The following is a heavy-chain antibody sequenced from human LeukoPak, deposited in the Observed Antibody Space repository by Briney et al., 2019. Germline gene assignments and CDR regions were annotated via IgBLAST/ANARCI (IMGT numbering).Heavy chain of an antibody. V-gene: IGHV1-2*02. D-gene: IGHD2-2*01. J-gene: IGHJ6*03. Sequence: ASVKVSCKASGYTFTGYYMHWVRQAPGQGLGWMGWINPNSGGTNYAQKFQGRVTMTRDTSISTAYMELSRLRSDDTAVYYCARGRYCSSTSCYFVGYYYYYMDVWGKGTTVTVSS. CDR3: ARGRYCSSTSCYFVGYYYYYMDV. CDR2: INPNSGGT. CDR1: GYTFTGYY.